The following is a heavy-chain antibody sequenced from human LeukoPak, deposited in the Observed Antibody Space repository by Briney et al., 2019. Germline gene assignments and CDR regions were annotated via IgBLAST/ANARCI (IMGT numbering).Heavy chain of an antibody. J-gene: IGHJ5*02. Sequence: PSETLSLTCADYGGSFSGHYWSWIHQPPGKGLEWIAEITDTGSSNYNPSLKSRVTISVDTSKNQVSLKLSSVTAADTAVYYCARKKRGYGYNWFDPWGQGTLVTVSS. V-gene: IGHV4-34*01. CDR1: GGSFSGHY. CDR2: ITDTGSS. D-gene: IGHD5-18*01. CDR3: ARKKRGYGYNWFDP.